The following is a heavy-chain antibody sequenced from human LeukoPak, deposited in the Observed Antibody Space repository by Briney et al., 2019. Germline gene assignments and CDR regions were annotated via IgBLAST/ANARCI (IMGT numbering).Heavy chain of an antibody. D-gene: IGHD3-10*01. V-gene: IGHV3-7*01. Sequence: PGGSLRLSCAASGFTFSSYWMSWVCQAPGTGLEWVANIKQDGSEKYYVDSVKGRFTISRDNAKNSLYLQMNSLRAEDTAVYYCARDLWFGELLADYWGQGTLVTVSS. J-gene: IGHJ4*02. CDR1: GFTFSSYW. CDR2: IKQDGSEK. CDR3: ARDLWFGELLADY.